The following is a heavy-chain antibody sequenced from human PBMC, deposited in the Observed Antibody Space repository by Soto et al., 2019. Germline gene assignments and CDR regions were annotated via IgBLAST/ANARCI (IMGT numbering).Heavy chain of an antibody. V-gene: IGHV4-38-2*02. CDR3: ARERRYSSGLFDY. CDR1: GYSISSGYY. Sequence: SETLSLTCAVSGYSISSGYYWGWIQQPPGKGLEWIGSIYHSGSTYYNPSLKSRVTISVDTSKNQFSLKLSSVTAADTAVYYCARERRYSSGLFDYWGQGTLVTVSS. D-gene: IGHD6-19*01. CDR2: IYHSGST. J-gene: IGHJ4*02.